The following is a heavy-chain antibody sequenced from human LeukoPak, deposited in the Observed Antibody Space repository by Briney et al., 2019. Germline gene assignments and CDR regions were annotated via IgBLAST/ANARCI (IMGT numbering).Heavy chain of an antibody. D-gene: IGHD3-10*01. CDR1: EFTFSNYG. J-gene: IGHJ4*02. CDR2: ISYDGSNK. V-gene: IGHV3-30*03. Sequence: PGRSLRLSCAASEFTFSNYGMHWVRQAPGKGLEWVAVISYDGSNKYYADSVKGRFTISRDNSKNTLYLQMNSLRAEDTAVYYCARGGHYYGSGSYYNNVDYWGQGTLVTVSS. CDR3: ARGGHYYGSGSYYNNVDY.